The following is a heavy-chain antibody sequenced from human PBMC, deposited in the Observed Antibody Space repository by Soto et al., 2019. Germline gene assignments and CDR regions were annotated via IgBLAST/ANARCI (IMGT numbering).Heavy chain of an antibody. CDR3: ARTVTTKTPFDY. J-gene: IGHJ4*02. D-gene: IGHD4-17*01. Sequence: QVQLVQSGAEVKKPGASVKVSCKASGYTFTSYAMHWARQAPGQRLEWMGWINAGNVNTKYSQKFQGSVTITRDTSASTAYMELSSLRSEDTAVYYCARTVTTKTPFDYWGQGTLVTVSS. V-gene: IGHV1-3*01. CDR2: INAGNVNT. CDR1: GYTFTSYA.